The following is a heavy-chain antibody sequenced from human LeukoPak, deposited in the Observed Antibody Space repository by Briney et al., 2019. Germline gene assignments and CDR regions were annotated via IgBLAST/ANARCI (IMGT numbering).Heavy chain of an antibody. CDR2: ISSSGSTI. CDR3: AGSPDDSSGYYYYYYYMDV. CDR1: EFTFSSYE. D-gene: IGHD3-22*01. Sequence: GGPLSLSCAASEFTFSSYEMNWVRKAPGKGLEWVSYISSSGSTIYYADSVKGRFTISRDNAKNSLYLQMNSLRAEDTAVYYCAGSPDDSSGYYYYYYYMDVWGKGTTVTVSS. J-gene: IGHJ6*03. V-gene: IGHV3-48*03.